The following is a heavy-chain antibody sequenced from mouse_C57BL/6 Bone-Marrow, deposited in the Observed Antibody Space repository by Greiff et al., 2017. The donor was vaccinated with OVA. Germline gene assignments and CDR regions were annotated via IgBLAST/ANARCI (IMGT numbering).Heavy chain of an antibody. D-gene: IGHD2-4*01. V-gene: IGHV7-3*01. CDR1: GFTFTDYY. CDR3: ARSNDYSAWFAY. CDR2: IRNKANGYTT. J-gene: IGHJ3*01. Sequence: EVHLVESGGGLVQPGGSLSLSCAASGFTFTDYYMSWVRQPPGKALEWLGFIRNKANGYTTEYSASVKGRFTISRDNSQSILYLQMNALRAEDSATYYCARSNDYSAWFAYWGQGTLVTVSA.